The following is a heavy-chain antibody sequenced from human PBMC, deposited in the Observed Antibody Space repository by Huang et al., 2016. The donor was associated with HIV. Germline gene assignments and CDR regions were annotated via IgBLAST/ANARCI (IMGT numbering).Heavy chain of an antibody. D-gene: IGHD6-19*01. V-gene: IGHV3-7*01. J-gene: IGHJ4*02. CDR2: IKQDGSEK. CDR3: ARAGGLGQWLVLYYFDY. Sequence: EVQLVESGGGLVQPGGSLRLSCAASGFTFSSSWVSGVCPAPGKGLWWVANIKQDGSEKYEVDSVKGRFTISRDNAKNALYLQMNSLRAEDTAVYYCARAGGLGQWLVLYYFDYWGQGTLVTVSS. CDR1: GFTFSSSW.